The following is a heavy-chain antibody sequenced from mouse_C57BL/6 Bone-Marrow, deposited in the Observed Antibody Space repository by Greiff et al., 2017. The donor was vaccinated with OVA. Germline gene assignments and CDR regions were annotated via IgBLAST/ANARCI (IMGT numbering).Heavy chain of an antibody. J-gene: IGHJ1*03. CDR2: IDPSDSNT. V-gene: IGHV1-69*01. D-gene: IGHD2-2*01. CDR1: GYTFTSYW. Sequence: QVQLQQSGAELVMPGASVKLSCKASGYTFTSYWMPWVKQRPGQGLEWIGEIDPSDSNTNYNQKFKGKSTLTVDKSSSTAYMQLSSLTSEDSAVYYCAREIYYGYDWYFDVWGTGTTVTVSS. CDR3: AREIYYGYDWYFDV.